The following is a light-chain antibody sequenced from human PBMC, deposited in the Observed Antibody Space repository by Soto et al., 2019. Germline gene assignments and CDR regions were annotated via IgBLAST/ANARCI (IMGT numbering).Light chain of an antibody. Sequence: QSALTQPPSASGSPGQSVTISCTGTSSDVGGYNYVSWYQQHPDKAPKLMIYEVSKRPSGVPDRFSGSKSGNTASLTVSGLQAEDEADYYCSSYAGSNNVYVFGTGTKVTVL. V-gene: IGLV2-8*01. CDR3: SSYAGSNNVYV. CDR2: EVS. J-gene: IGLJ1*01. CDR1: SSDVGGYNY.